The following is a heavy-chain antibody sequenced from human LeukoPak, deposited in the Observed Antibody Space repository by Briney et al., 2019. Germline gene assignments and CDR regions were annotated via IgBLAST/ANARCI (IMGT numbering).Heavy chain of an antibody. CDR2: IYTSGST. J-gene: IGHJ4*02. CDR1: GGSISSGSYY. Sequence: SETLSLTCTVSGGSISSGSYYWSWIRQPAGKGLEWIGRIYTSGSTNYNPSLKSRVTISVDTSKNQFSLKLSSVTAADTAVYYCARGVVAAPQTFDYWGQGTLVAVSS. CDR3: ARGVVAAPQTFDY. V-gene: IGHV4-61*02. D-gene: IGHD2-15*01.